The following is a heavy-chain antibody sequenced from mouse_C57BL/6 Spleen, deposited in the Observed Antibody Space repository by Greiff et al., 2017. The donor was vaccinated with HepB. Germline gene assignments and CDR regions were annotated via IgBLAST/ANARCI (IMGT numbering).Heavy chain of an antibody. Sequence: EVKVVESGGGLVQPGGSLSLSCAASGFTFTDYYMSWVRQPPGKALEWLGFIRNKANGYTTEYSASVKGRFTISRDNSQSILYLQMNALRAEDSATYYCARYLHADYYAMDYWGQGTSVTVSS. V-gene: IGHV7-3*01. CDR2: IRNKANGYTT. CDR1: GFTFTDYY. CDR3: ARYLHADYYAMDY. J-gene: IGHJ4*01.